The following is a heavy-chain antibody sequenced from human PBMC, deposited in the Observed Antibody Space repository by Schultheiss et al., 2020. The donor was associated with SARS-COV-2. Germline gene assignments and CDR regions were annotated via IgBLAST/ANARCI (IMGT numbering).Heavy chain of an antibody. CDR3: ARRRDIAYSSGWYNY. D-gene: IGHD6-19*01. J-gene: IGHJ4*02. Sequence: SETLSLTCTVSGGSISSSSYYWGWIRQPPGKGLEWIGEINHSGSTNYNPSLKSRVTISVDTSKNQFSLKLSSVTAADTAVYYCARRRDIAYSSGWYNYWGQGTLVTVSS. CDR2: INHSGST. CDR1: GGSISSSSYY. V-gene: IGHV4-39*07.